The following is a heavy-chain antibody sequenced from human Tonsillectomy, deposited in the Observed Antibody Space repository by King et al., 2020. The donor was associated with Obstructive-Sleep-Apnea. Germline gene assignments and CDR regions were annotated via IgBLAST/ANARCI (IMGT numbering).Heavy chain of an antibody. CDR2: ISYDGSSN. V-gene: IGHV3-30-3*01. Sequence: VQLVESEGGVVQPGRSLRLSCAASGFSFSSYAMHWVRQAPGKGLEWVALISYDGSSNYYADSVKGRFTISRDNSKNMVYMQMNSLRVEDTAVYYCAKDHTGYSGSWYVPEHWGKGTLVTVSS. CDR3: AKDHTGYSGSWYVPEH. D-gene: IGHD6-13*01. J-gene: IGHJ1*01. CDR1: GFSFSSYA.